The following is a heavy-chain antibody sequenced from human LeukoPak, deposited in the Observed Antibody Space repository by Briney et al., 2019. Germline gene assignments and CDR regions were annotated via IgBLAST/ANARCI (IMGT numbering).Heavy chain of an antibody. Sequence: GGSLRLSCAASGFTFSSYSMNWVRQAPGKGLEWVSGICGRGDRPSYADSVKGRFTISRDNSRETVFLQMNNLRVDDTAVYYCARDPQDYCDGYYCYHNAFDMWGEGTMVTVSS. CDR2: ICGRGDRP. J-gene: IGHJ3*02. V-gene: IGHV3-23*01. CDR1: GFTFSSYS. D-gene: IGHD3-22*01. CDR3: ARDPQDYCDGYYCYHNAFDM.